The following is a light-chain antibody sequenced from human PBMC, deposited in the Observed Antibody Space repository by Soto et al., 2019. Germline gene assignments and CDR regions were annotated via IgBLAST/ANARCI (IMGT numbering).Light chain of an antibody. CDR2: LAS. J-gene: IGKJ1*01. CDR3: QQLNSYPRT. CDR1: QGIGSY. V-gene: IGKV1-9*01. Sequence: DVLLTQSPSFLSTSVGDGVTITCRASQGIGSYLAWYQQKPGKAPKFLICLASTLQSGVPSRFSGSGSGTEFNLTITNLQPEDFATYYCQQLNSYPRTFGQGTKVDNK.